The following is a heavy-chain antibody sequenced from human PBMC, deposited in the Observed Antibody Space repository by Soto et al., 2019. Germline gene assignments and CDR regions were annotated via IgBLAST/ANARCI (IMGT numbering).Heavy chain of an antibody. CDR1: GYTLTELS. J-gene: IGHJ3*02. CDR3: ATLAGDWNVGVDI. V-gene: IGHV1-24*01. Sequence: ASVKVSCKVSGYTLTELSMHWVRQAPGKGLEWMGGFDPEDGETIYAQKFQGRVTITEDTSTDPAYMEVSSLRSEDRAVYYCATLAGDWNVGVDIWGQGKMVTVSS. CDR2: FDPEDGET. D-gene: IGHD1-1*01.